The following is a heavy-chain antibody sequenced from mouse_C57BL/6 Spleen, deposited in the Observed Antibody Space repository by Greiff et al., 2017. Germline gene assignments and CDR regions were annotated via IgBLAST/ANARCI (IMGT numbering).Heavy chain of an antibody. V-gene: IGHV1-61*01. CDR1: GYTFTSYW. CDR3: ARRDSSGYDY. CDR2: IYPSDSET. Sequence: QVQLKQPGAELVRPGSSVKLSCKASGYTFTSYWMDWVKQRPGQGLEWIGNIYPSDSETHYNQKFKDKATLTVDKSSSTAYMPLSSLTSEDSAVYYCARRDSSGYDYWGQGTTRTVSS. D-gene: IGHD3-2*02. J-gene: IGHJ2*01.